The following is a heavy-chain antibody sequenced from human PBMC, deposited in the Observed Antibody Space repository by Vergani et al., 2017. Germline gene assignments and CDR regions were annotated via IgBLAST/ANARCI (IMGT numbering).Heavy chain of an antibody. CDR1: GFTFSSYA. V-gene: IGHV3-23*01. Sequence: EVQLLESGGGLVQPGGSLRLSCAASGFTFSSYAMSWVRQAPGKGLEWVSAIRGSGGSTYYADSVKGRFTISRDNSKNTLYLQMNSLRAEDTAVYYCAKDDWDYLMVRNWGQGTLVTVTS. J-gene: IGHJ4*02. CDR3: AKDDWDYLMVRN. D-gene: IGHD3-10*01. CDR2: IRGSGGST.